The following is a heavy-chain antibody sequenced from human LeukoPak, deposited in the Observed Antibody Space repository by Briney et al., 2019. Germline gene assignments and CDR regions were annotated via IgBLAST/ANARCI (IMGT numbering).Heavy chain of an antibody. D-gene: IGHD3-22*01. CDR3: ARDGYYDSSIDY. CDR2: ISSSSSYI. V-gene: IGHV3-21*01. J-gene: IGHJ4*02. Sequence: PGGSLRLSCATSGFTFGNYAMSWVRQAPGKGLEWVSSISSSSSYIYYADSVRGRFTISRDNAKNSLYLQMNSLRAEDTAVYYCARDGYYDSSIDYWGQGTLVTVSS. CDR1: GFTFGNYA.